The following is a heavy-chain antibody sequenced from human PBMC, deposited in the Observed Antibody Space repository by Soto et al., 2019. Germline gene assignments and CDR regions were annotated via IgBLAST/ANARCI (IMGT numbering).Heavy chain of an antibody. CDR1: GGSISSGGYY. CDR3: AREVREYCSGGSCYRAFDYYYYYMDV. J-gene: IGHJ6*03. Sequence: PSETLSLTCTVSGGSISSGGYYWSWIRQHPGKGLEWIGYIYYSGSTYYNPSLKSRVTISVDTSKNQFSLKLSSVTAADTAVYYCAREVREYCSGGSCYRAFDYYYYYMDVWGKGTTVTVSS. CDR2: IYYSGST. D-gene: IGHD2-15*01. V-gene: IGHV4-31*03.